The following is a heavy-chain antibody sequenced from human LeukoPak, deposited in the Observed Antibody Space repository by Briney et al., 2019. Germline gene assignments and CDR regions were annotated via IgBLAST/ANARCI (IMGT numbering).Heavy chain of an antibody. CDR1: GFTFSSYA. V-gene: IGHV3-53*01. CDR2: IYSGGST. D-gene: IGHD1-26*01. Sequence: QPGGSLRLSCAASGFTFSSYAMSWVRQAPGKGLEWVSVIYSGGSTYYADSVKGRSTISRDNSKNTLYLQMNSLRAEDTAVYYCARIDNPGAYYFDYWGQGTLVTVSS. CDR3: ARIDNPGAYYFDY. J-gene: IGHJ4*02.